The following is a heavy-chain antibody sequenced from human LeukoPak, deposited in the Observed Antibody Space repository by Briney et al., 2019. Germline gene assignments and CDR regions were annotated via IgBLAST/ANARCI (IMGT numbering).Heavy chain of an antibody. J-gene: IGHJ4*02. D-gene: IGHD4-17*01. CDR1: GFTFSSYA. CDR3: ARGDYGDSYYYFDY. Sequence: GGSLRLSCAASGFTFSSYAMHWVRQAPGKGLEWVAVISYDGSNKYYADSVRGRFTISRDNAKNSLYLQMNSLRDEDTAVYYCARGDYGDSYYYFDYWGQGTLVTVSS. V-gene: IGHV3-30-3*01. CDR2: ISYDGSNK.